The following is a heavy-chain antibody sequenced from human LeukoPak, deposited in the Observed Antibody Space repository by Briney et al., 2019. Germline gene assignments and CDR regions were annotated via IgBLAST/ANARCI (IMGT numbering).Heavy chain of an antibody. CDR2: IYYSGST. CDR1: GGSISSYY. Sequence: SETLSLTCSVSGGSISSYYWSWIRQPPGKGLEWIGYIYYSGSTNYNPSLKSRVTISVDTSKNQFSLKLSSVTAADTAMYYCARGPYYYYYMDVWGKGTTVTVSS. CDR3: ARGPYYYYYMDV. V-gene: IGHV4-59*01. J-gene: IGHJ6*03.